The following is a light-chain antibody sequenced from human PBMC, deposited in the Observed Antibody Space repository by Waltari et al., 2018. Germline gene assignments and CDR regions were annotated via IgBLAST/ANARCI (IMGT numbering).Light chain of an antibody. CDR2: GAS. CDR1: QSVSRPF. CDR3: QHYVRLPAT. J-gene: IGKJ1*01. V-gene: IGKV3-20*01. Sequence: EIVLPQSPGTLSLSPGERATLSCRASQSVSRPFAWYQQKPGQAPKLLIYGASIRANGIPDRFTGSGSGTDFSRTISSLEPEDFAIYFCQHYVRLPATFGQGTKVEIK.